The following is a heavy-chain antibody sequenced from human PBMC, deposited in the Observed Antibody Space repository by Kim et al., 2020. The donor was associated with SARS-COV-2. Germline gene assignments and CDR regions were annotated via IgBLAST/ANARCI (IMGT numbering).Heavy chain of an antibody. D-gene: IGHD5-12*01. Sequence: ASVKVSCKASGYTFTDYYMHWVRQAPGQGLEWMGWINPDSGGTNYAQKFRGRVTLTRDTSNSTVYMALSSLRSDDTAVYFCARGKPERWLQLGDYWGQG. CDR2: INPDSGGT. J-gene: IGHJ4*02. CDR1: GYTFTDYY. V-gene: IGHV1-2*02. CDR3: ARGKPERWLQLGDY.